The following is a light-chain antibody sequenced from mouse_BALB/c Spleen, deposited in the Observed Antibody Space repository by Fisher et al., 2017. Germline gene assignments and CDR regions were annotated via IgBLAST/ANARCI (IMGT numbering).Light chain of an antibody. Sequence: IVITQTTAIMSASPGEKVTMTCSASSSVSYMHWYQQKSGTSPKLWIYSTSNLASGVPVRFSGSGSGTSYSLTISRMEAEDAATYYCQQRSSYPWTFGGGTKLEIK. J-gene: IGKJ1*01. V-gene: IGKV4-57*01. CDR1: SSVSY. CDR3: QQRSSYPWT. CDR2: STS.